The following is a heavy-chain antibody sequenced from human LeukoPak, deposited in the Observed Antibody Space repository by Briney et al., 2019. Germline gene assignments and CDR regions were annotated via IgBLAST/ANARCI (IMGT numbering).Heavy chain of an antibody. J-gene: IGHJ4*02. CDR3: ARTKSGSYYSSYFDY. Sequence: SETLSLTCTVPGGSISSYYWSWIRQPPGKGLEWIGYIYYSGSTNYNPSLKSRVTISVDTSKNQFSLKLSSVTAADTAVYYCARTKSGSYYSSYFDYWGQGTLVTVSS. D-gene: IGHD1-26*01. CDR2: IYYSGST. CDR1: GGSISSYY. V-gene: IGHV4-59*01.